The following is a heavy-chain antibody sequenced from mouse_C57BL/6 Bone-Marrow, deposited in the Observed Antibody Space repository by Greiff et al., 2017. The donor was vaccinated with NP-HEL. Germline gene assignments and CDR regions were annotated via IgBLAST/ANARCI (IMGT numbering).Heavy chain of an antibody. V-gene: IGHV1-50*01. J-gene: IGHJ2*01. CDR3: AMDTTVYFDY. CDR1: GYTFTSYW. Sequence: QVQLQQPGAELVKPGASVKLSCKASGYTFTSYWMQWVKQRPGQGLEWIGEIDPSDSYTNYNQKFKGKATLTVDTSSSTAYMQLSSLTSEDSAVYYCAMDTTVYFDYWGQGTPLTVSS. D-gene: IGHD1-1*01. CDR2: IDPSDSYT.